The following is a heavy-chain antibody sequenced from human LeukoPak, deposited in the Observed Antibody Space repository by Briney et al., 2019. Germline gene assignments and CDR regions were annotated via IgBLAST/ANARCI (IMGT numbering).Heavy chain of an antibody. D-gene: IGHD6-19*01. J-gene: IGHJ3*02. CDR3: ATPSSGWFSDAFDI. V-gene: IGHV4-59*08. Sequence: SETLSLTCSVSGGSISSYYWSWIRQPPGKGLEWIGYIYYSGSTNYNPSLKSRVTISVDTSKNQFSLKLSSVTAADTAIYYCATPSSGWFSDAFDIWGQGTIVTVSS. CDR1: GGSISSYY. CDR2: IYYSGST.